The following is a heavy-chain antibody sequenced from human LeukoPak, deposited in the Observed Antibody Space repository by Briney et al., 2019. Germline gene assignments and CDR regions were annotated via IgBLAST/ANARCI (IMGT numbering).Heavy chain of an antibody. D-gene: IGHD6-19*01. Sequence: GGSLRLSCAASGFTVSSNYMGWVRQAPGKGLEWVSVIYSGGDTYYADSVKGRFTISRDNSKNMIYLEMTSLKAEDTAVYYCAKERNLEIAVAGTIFDYWGQGTLVTVSS. CDR1: GFTVSSNY. CDR2: IYSGGDT. V-gene: IGHV3-66*01. J-gene: IGHJ4*02. CDR3: AKERNLEIAVAGTIFDY.